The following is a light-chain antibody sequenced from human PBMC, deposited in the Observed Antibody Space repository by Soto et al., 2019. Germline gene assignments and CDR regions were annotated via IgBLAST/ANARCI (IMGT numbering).Light chain of an antibody. CDR1: QSVSSN. CDR3: QQYNNWPYT. J-gene: IGKJ2*01. V-gene: IGKV3-15*01. CDR2: GAS. Sequence: EIVTTQSPDTLSVSPGERATLSCRASQSVSSNLAWYQQKPGQAPRLLIFGASTRATGIPARFSGSGSGTEFTLTLSSLQSEDFAVYHCQQYNNWPYTFGQGTTLEIK.